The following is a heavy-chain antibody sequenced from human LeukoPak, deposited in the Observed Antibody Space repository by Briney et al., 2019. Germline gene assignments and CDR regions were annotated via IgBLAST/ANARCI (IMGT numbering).Heavy chain of an antibody. CDR2: ISYDGSNK. J-gene: IGHJ5*02. D-gene: IGHD2-2*01. CDR1: GFTFSSYA. Sequence: PGGSLRLSCAASGFTFSSYAMHWVRQAPGKGLEWVAAISYDGSNKYYADSVKGRFTISRDNAKNPLYLQMNSLRAEDTAVYYCARCSSTSWDWFDPWGQGTLVTVSS. CDR3: ARCSSTSWDWFDP. V-gene: IGHV3-30-3*01.